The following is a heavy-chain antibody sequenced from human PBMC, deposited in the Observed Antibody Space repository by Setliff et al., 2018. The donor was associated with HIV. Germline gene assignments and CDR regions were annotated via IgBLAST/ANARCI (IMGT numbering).Heavy chain of an antibody. V-gene: IGHV1-2*02. CDR1: GYTFTAHH. D-gene: IGHD3-3*01. CDR2: IIPKRGET. CDR3: ARVVDRDYDFWSAYEY. Sequence: ASVKVSCKSSGYTFTAHHIHWVRQAPGQGPEWMGWIIPKRGETSYAAKFRGRVTMTRDTSLSTAYMELSWLTSDDTAVYYCARVVDRDYDFWSAYEYWGQGTMVTVSS. J-gene: IGHJ4*02.